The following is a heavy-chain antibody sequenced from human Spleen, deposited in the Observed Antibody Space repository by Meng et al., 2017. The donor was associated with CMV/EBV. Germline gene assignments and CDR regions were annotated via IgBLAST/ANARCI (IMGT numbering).Heavy chain of an antibody. CDR2: IYYSGST. V-gene: IGHV4-59*01. CDR3: ARGVGANWFDP. Sequence: LPGPVSGAAISNYNWNCIRQPPGKGLEWIGYIYYSGSTNSNPSPKSRVTISVDTSKNQFSLRLSSVTAADTAVYYCARGVGANWFDPWGQGTLVTVSS. J-gene: IGHJ5*02. CDR1: GAAISNYN. D-gene: IGHD1-26*01.